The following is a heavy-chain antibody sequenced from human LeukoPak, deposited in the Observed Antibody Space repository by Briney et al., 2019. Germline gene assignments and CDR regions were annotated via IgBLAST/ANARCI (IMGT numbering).Heavy chain of an antibody. CDR2: ISAYNGNT. D-gene: IGHD2-21*02. J-gene: IGHJ3*02. CDR1: GYTFTSYG. Sequence: ASVKVSCKASGYTFTSYGISWVRQAPGQGLEWMGWISAYNGNTNYAQKFQGRVTITADESTSTAYMELSSLRSEDTAVYYCARGHLPYCGGDCYSQAFDIWGQGTMVTVSS. V-gene: IGHV1-18*01. CDR3: ARGHLPYCGGDCYSQAFDI.